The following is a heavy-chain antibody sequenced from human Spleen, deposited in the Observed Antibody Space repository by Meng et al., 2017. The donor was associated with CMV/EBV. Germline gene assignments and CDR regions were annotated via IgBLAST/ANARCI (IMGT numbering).Heavy chain of an antibody. Sequence: SVKVSCKASGGTFKNYAITWVRKAPGQGLEWMGDFLPLFRTMKSAQKFQGRVTVTRDTSITTAYMEVSSLRSEYTAVYYCASGSYHRTKYYYYGMDVWGQGTTVTVSS. CDR3: ASGSYHRTKYYYYGMDV. CDR2: FLPLFRTM. CDR1: GGTFKNYA. V-gene: IGHV1-69*05. D-gene: IGHD1-26*01. J-gene: IGHJ6*02.